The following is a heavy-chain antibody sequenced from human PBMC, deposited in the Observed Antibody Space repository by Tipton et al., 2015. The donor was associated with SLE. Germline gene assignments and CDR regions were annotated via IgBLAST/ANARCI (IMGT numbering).Heavy chain of an antibody. D-gene: IGHD1-26*01. CDR1: GFTLSSYE. Sequence: QLVQSGGGLVQPGGSLRLSCAASGFTLSSYEMNWVRQAPGKGLEWVSYMSISGSTIYYADSVKGRFTISRDNAKNSLYLQINNLRAEDTAIYYRARETAVGVTAFDNWGQGTMVTISS. CDR2: MSISGSTI. J-gene: IGHJ3*02. V-gene: IGHV3-48*03. CDR3: ARETAVGVTAFDN.